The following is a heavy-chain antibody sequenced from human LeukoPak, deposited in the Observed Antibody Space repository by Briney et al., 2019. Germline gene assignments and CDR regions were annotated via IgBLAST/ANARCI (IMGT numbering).Heavy chain of an antibody. Sequence: GVSLRLSCAVSGFTVSTKYMSWVRQAPGKGLEWVSVIYTDGSTYYADSVKGRFTISRDNSKNTLYLQMNSLRAEDTAVYYCATGHYRRTLGGQGTLVIVSS. CDR3: ATGHYRRTL. D-gene: IGHD3-16*02. V-gene: IGHV3-66*01. CDR2: IYTDGST. CDR1: GFTVSTKY. J-gene: IGHJ4*02.